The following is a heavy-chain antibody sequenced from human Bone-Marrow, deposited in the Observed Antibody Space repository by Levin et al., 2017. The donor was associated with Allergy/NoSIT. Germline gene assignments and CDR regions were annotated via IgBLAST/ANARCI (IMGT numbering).Heavy chain of an antibody. Sequence: GESLKISCAASGFSFSNYAMHWVRQAPGKGLEWVAVIPYDGRTKDYADSVKGRFTISRDNSKNTLYLQMNSLRPEATAVYYCANHRKVLVETLDYWGQGTQVTVSS. CDR2: IPYDGRTK. V-gene: IGHV3-30*18. D-gene: IGHD2-8*01. J-gene: IGHJ4*02. CDR1: GFSFSNYA. CDR3: ANHRKVLVETLDY.